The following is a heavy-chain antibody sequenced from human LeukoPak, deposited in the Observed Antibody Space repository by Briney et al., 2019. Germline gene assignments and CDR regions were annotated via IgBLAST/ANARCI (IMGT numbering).Heavy chain of an antibody. V-gene: IGHV3-21*01. Sequence: GGSLRLSCAASGFTFSTSIMNWVRQAPGKGLEWVSSINDRSDYIYYADSVKGRFTISRDNAKNSLYLQMNSLRAEDTAVYYCARDGDYYGSGSYYNWGQGTLVTVSS. CDR1: GFTFSTSI. D-gene: IGHD3-10*01. J-gene: IGHJ4*02. CDR2: INDRSDYI. CDR3: ARDGDYYGSGSYYN.